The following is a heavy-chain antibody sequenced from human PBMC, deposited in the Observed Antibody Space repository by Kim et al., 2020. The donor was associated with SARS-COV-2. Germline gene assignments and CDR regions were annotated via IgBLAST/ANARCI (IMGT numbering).Heavy chain of an antibody. D-gene: IGHD5-12*01. CDR2: IYYSGST. Sequence: SETLSLTCTVSGGSISSSSYYRGWIRQPPGKGLEWIGSIYYSGSTYYNPSLKSRVTISVDTSKNQFSLKLSSVTAADTAVYYCAGEMATILSYYYGMDV. CDR1: GGSISSSSYY. J-gene: IGHJ6*01. V-gene: IGHV4-39*01. CDR3: AGEMATILSYYYGMDV.